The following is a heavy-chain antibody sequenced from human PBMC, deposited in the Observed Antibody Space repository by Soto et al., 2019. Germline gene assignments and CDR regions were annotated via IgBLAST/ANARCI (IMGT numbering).Heavy chain of an antibody. V-gene: IGHV1-69*04. CDR3: AREKTDCSGGSCYFSDYYYGMDV. CDR2: IIPILGIA. CDR1: GGTFSSYT. J-gene: IGHJ6*02. D-gene: IGHD2-15*01. Sequence: SVKVSCKASGGTFSSYTIIWVRQAPGQGLEWMGRIIPILGIANYAQKFQGRVTITADKSTSTAYMELSSLRSEDTAVYYCAREKTDCSGGSCYFSDYYYGMDVWGQGTTVTVSS.